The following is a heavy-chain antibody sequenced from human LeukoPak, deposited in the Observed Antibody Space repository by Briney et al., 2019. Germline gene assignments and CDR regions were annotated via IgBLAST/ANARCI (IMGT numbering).Heavy chain of an antibody. CDR2: ISGSGGST. CDR3: ARDKEGIYYYGSGSAGYGMYV. V-gene: IGHV3-23*01. D-gene: IGHD3-10*01. Sequence: YPGGSLRLSCAAPGFTFSSHAMTSVRQAPGKGLGRVSAISGSGGSTYYADSVKGRFTISSDNSKNTLSLQMNSLRAEDTAVYYCARDKEGIYYYGSGSAGYGMYVWGKGTTVTVSS. J-gene: IGHJ6*04. CDR1: GFTFSSHA.